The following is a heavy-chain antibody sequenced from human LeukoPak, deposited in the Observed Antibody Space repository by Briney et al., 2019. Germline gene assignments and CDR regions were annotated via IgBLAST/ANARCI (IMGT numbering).Heavy chain of an antibody. CDR3: ARRSIPAGETWAFDI. D-gene: IGHD6-13*01. CDR2: IHNGGST. Sequence: SETLSLTCTVSGDSISNNNYYWGWIRQPPGKGLEWIVSIHNGGSTYYNPSLKSRVSISVDTSKNQFSLKLSSVTAADTAVYYCARRSIPAGETWAFDIWGQGTMVTVSS. CDR1: GDSISNNNYY. J-gene: IGHJ3*02. V-gene: IGHV4-39*07.